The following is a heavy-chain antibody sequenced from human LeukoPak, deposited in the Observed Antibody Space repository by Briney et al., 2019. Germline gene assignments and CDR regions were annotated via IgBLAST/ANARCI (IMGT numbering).Heavy chain of an antibody. CDR1: GFTFSSYA. CDR2: ISYDGSNK. Sequence: GGSLRLSCSASGFTFSSYAMHWGRQAPGKGLEWVAVISYDGSNKYYADSVKGRFTISRDNSKNTLYLQMNSLRAEDTAVYYCARLGGSGANWFDPWGQGTLVTVSS. CDR3: ARLGGSGANWFDP. V-gene: IGHV3-30*04. J-gene: IGHJ5*02. D-gene: IGHD3-10*01.